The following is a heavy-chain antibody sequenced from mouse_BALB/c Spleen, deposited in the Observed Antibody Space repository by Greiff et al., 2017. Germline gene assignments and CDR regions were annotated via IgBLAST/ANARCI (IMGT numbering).Heavy chain of an antibody. D-gene: IGHD3-3*01. V-gene: IGHV1-7*01. J-gene: IGHJ3*01. CDR2: INPSTGYT. Sequence: QVQLQQSGAELAKPGASVKMSCKASGYTFTSYWMHWVKQRPGQGLEWIGYINPSTGYTEYNQKFKDKATLTADKSSSTAYMQLSSLTSEDSAVYYCARPRGLRAFAYWGQGTLVTVSA. CDR1: GYTFTSYW. CDR3: ARPRGLRAFAY.